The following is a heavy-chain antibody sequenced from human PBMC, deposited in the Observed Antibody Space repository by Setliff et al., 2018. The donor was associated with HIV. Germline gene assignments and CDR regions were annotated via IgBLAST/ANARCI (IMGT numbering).Heavy chain of an antibody. J-gene: IGHJ4*02. Sequence: GGSLRLSCTGSEFTFKHYWIHWVRQAPGKGLVWFSRVNPDGSDTTYADSLKGRFTISRDNAKNTFFLHMNSLRAEDTGVYYCARDAYGSVPARHYFDFWGQGTLVTVSS. CDR1: EFTFKHYW. CDR2: VNPDGSDT. CDR3: ARDAYGSVPARHYFDF. D-gene: IGHD2-2*01. V-gene: IGHV3-74*01.